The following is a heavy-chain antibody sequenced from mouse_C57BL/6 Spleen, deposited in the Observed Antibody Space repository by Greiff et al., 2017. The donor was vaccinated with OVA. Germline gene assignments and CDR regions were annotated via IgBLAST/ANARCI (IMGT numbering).Heavy chain of an antibody. J-gene: IGHJ2*01. CDR3: ARRMEGYYFDY. V-gene: IGHV1-52*01. D-gene: IGHD2-3*01. Sequence: QVQLQQPGAELVRPGSSVKLSCKASGYTFTSYWMHWVKQRPIHGLEWIGNIDPSDSETHYNQKFKDKATLTVDKSSSTAYMQLSSLTSEDSAVYYCARRMEGYYFDYWGQGTTLTVSS. CDR2: IDPSDSET. CDR1: GYTFTSYW.